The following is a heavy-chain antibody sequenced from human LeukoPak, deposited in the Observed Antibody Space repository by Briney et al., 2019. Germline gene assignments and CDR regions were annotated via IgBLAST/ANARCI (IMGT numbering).Heavy chain of an antibody. CDR1: GFTFDNFA. CDR2: ITWNSRVK. J-gene: IGHJ2*01. D-gene: IGHD2-21*01. Sequence: GRSLRLSCAASGFTFDNFAMHWVRQAPGKGLEWVSGITWNSRVKTYTPSVKGRFTISRDNSKNTLYLQMSSLRAEDTAVYYCAKDLFLWYFDLWGRGTPVTVSS. V-gene: IGHV3-9*01. CDR3: AKDLFLWYFDL.